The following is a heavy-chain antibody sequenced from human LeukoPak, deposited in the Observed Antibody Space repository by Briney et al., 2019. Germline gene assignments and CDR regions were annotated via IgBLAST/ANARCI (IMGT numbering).Heavy chain of an antibody. CDR1: GFIFGDYY. CDR3: ARTQYNEYPSNYYYYMDV. D-gene: IGHD1-14*01. V-gene: IGHV3-11*04. Sequence: GGSLRLSCAGSGFIFGDYYMNWIRQAPGRGLEWVSYISSGGTTIYYADSVRGRFTISRDNAMNSLYLQMNSLRAEDTAVYYCARTQYNEYPSNYYYYMDVWGRGTTVTVSS. CDR2: ISSGGTTI. J-gene: IGHJ6*03.